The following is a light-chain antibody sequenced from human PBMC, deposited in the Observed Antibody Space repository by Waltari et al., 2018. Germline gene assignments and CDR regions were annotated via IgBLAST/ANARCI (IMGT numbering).Light chain of an antibody. CDR1: SHAVGVSNY. CDR2: DVS. J-gene: IGLJ2*01. V-gene: IGLV2-14*03. Sequence: QSALTQPAPVSGSPGQSITISSTGTSHAVGVSNYVSWYQHHPGQAPKLIIYDVSRWPSGVSNRFSGSKSGNTASLTISGLQAEDEADYYCSSYTNTNTIVFGGGTKVTVL. CDR3: SSYTNTNTIV.